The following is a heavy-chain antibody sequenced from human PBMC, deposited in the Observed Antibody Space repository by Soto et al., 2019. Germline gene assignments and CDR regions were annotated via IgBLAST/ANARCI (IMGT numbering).Heavy chain of an antibody. V-gene: IGHV1-3*01. Sequence: AWVKVSCTASGYTFTSYAMHWVCHAPGQRLEWMGWINAGNGNTKYSQEFQGRVTITRDTSASTDYRELSSLRSEDTAVYYCAESIAACPWSFDIWGQGTMVTVSS. CDR1: GYTFTSYA. CDR3: AESIAACPWSFDI. D-gene: IGHD6-6*01. J-gene: IGHJ3*02. CDR2: INAGNGNT.